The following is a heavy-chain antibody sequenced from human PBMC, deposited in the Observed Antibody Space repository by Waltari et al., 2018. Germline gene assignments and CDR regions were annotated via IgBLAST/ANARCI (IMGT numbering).Heavy chain of an antibody. V-gene: IGHV4-4*02. CDR1: GDSVSNNYW. CDR3: ARDRGRGLYLDS. Sequence: QLQLQQSGPGLVKPSESLSLTCVVSGDSVSNNYWWSWVRQPPGKGLEWIGQIHGSGKTNYNPSLEGRVTVSMDTSNNQFSLRVTSPTAADTAVYFCARDRGRGLYLDSWGQGTLVTVS. J-gene: IGHJ4*02. D-gene: IGHD1-26*01. CDR2: IHGSGKT.